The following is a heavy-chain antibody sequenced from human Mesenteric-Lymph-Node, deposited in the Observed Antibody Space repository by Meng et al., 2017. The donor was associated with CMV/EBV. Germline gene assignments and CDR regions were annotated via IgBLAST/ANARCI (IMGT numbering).Heavy chain of an antibody. J-gene: IGHJ3*02. CDR3: ARRTLRYCSSTSCYIVMRGAFDI. CDR1: GGSISSSSYY. V-gene: IGHV4-39*07. D-gene: IGHD2-2*02. CDR2: IYYSGST. Sequence: SETLSLTCTVSGGSISSSSYYWGWIRQPPGKGLEWIGSIYYSGSTYYNPSLKSRVTISVDTSKNQFSLKLSSVTAADTAVYYCARRTLRYCSSTSCYIVMRGAFDIWGQGTMVTVSS.